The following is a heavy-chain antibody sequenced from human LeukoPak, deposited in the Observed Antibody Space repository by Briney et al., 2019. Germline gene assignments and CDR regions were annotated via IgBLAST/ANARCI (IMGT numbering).Heavy chain of an antibody. J-gene: IGHJ4*02. D-gene: IGHD3-10*01. CDR1: GFTFSSYA. V-gene: IGHV3-23*01. CDR2: ISGSGGTT. Sequence: GGSLRLSCAASGFTFSSYAMSWVRQAPGKGLEWVSAISGSGGTTYYAGSVKGRFTISRDNSENTLYLQMNSLRAEDTAIYYCATRITMVRGVTGPIFDYWGQGALVTVSS. CDR3: ATRITMVRGVTGPIFDY.